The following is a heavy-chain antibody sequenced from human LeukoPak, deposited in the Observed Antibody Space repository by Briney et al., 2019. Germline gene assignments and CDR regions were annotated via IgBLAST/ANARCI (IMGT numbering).Heavy chain of an antibody. CDR2: ISNGGGST. J-gene: IGHJ4*02. CDR3: AKDLFYFDY. D-gene: IGHD3-10*01. CDR1: GFTIGTDA. Sequence: PGGSLRLPCAASGFTIGTDAMTWVRQAPGKGLEWVSTISNGGGSTYYADSVKGRFTISRDNSKNTLYLQMNSLRAEDTAVYYCAKDLFYFDYWGQGTLVTVSS. V-gene: IGHV3-23*01.